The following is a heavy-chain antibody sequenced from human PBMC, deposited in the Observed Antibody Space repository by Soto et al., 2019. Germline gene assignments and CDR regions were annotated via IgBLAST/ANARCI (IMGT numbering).Heavy chain of an antibody. V-gene: IGHV4-59*01. CDR3: ARDTDPPDYYGSGSYRAHDAFDI. CDR1: GGSISSYY. D-gene: IGHD3-10*01. Sequence: SETLSLTCTVSGGSISSYYWSWIRQPPGKGLEWIGYIYYSGSTNYNPSLKSRVTISVDTSKNQFSLKLSSVTAADTAVYYCARDTDPPDYYGSGSYRAHDAFDIWGQGTMVTVSS. J-gene: IGHJ3*02. CDR2: IYYSGST.